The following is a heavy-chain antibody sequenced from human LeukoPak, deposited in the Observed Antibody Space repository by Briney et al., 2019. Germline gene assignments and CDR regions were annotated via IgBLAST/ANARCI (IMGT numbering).Heavy chain of an antibody. V-gene: IGHV1-46*01. Sequence: ASVKVSCKASGYTFTSYYMHWVRQAPGQGLEWMGIINPSGGSTSYAQKFQGRVTMTRDTSTSTVYMELSSLRSEDTAVYYCARQVTVYYYDSSGYYYSYPLAFDYWGQGTLVTVSS. CDR3: ARQVTVYYYDSSGYYYSYPLAFDY. D-gene: IGHD3-22*01. CDR2: INPSGGST. CDR1: GYTFTSYY. J-gene: IGHJ4*02.